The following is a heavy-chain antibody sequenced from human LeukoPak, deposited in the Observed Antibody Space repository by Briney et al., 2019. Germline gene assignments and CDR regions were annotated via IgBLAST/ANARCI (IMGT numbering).Heavy chain of an antibody. CDR3: ARDLGYYDSSGIAFDI. J-gene: IGHJ3*02. CDR2: IYTSGST. CDR1: GGSISSYY. D-gene: IGHD3-22*01. V-gene: IGHV4-4*07. Sequence: SETLSLTCTVYGGSISSYYWSWVRQPGGKGLEWIGRIYTSGSTNYNTSLKSRVTMSVDTSKNQFSLKLSSVAASDTAVCYCARDLGYYDSSGIAFDIWRQGTMVTVSS.